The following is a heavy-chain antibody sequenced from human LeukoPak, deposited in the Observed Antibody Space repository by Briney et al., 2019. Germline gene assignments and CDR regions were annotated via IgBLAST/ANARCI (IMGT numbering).Heavy chain of an antibody. Sequence: GGSLRLSCAASGFTFDDYTMHWVRQAPGKGLEWVSLFSWDGGSAYYADSVKGRFTISRDNSKNSLYLQMNSLRTEDTALYYCAKDLRRGYSYGFFDYWGQGTLVTVSS. D-gene: IGHD5-18*01. J-gene: IGHJ4*02. CDR1: GFTFDDYT. CDR3: AKDLRRGYSYGFFDY. V-gene: IGHV3-43*01. CDR2: FSWDGGSA.